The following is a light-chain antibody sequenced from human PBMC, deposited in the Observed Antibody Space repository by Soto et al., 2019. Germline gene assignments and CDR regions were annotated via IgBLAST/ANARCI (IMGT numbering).Light chain of an antibody. J-gene: IGKJ1*01. Sequence: DVVMTQSPLSLPVTLGQPASISCRSSQSLVHSDGNTYLNWFQQRPGQSPRRLIYKVSNRDSGVPERFSGRGSGAGVTLKISRGEAEDVGVFYCMHGIHGTWKFGQGNKVDI. V-gene: IGKV2-30*02. CDR3: MHGIHGTWK. CDR1: QSLVHSDGNTY. CDR2: KVS.